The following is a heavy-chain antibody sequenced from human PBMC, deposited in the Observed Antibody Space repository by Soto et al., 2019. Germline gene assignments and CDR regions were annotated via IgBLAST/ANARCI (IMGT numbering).Heavy chain of an antibody. CDR1: GGTFSSYA. D-gene: IGHD3-3*01. CDR2: IIPIFGTA. CDR3: ARVSDFWSGDHDPKKFDI. Sequence: SVKVSCKASGGTFSSYAISWVRQAPGQGLEWMGGIIPIFGTANYAQKFQGRVTITADESTSTAYMELSSLRSEDTAVYYCARVSDFWSGDHDPKKFDIWGQGTMVTVSS. J-gene: IGHJ3*02. V-gene: IGHV1-69*13.